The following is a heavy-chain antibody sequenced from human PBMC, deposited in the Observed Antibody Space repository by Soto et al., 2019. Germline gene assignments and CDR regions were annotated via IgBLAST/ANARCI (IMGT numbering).Heavy chain of an antibody. V-gene: IGHV1-69*04. Sequence: ASLKVYCNSAGSTFSSYTISCVRHPPGQGLEWMGRIIPILGIANYAQKFQGRVTITADKSTSTAYMELSSLRSEDTAVYYCGRDLYQSVFYYGMDVWGQGTTVTVSS. CDR3: GRDLYQSVFYYGMDV. CDR2: IIPILGIA. J-gene: IGHJ6*02. D-gene: IGHD2-2*01. CDR1: GSTFSSYT.